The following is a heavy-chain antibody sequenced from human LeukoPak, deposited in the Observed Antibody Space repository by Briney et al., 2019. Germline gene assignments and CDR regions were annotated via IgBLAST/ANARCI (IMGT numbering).Heavy chain of an antibody. Sequence: PGGSLRLSCTASGFTFGDYAMSWVRQAPGKGLEWVSAISGSGGSTYYADSVKGRFTISRDNSKNTLYLQMNSLRAEDTAVYYCAKCAGYSYGMPFDYWGQGTLVTVSS. CDR3: AKCAGYSYGMPFDY. CDR2: ISGSGGST. D-gene: IGHD5-18*01. J-gene: IGHJ4*02. CDR1: GFTFGDYA. V-gene: IGHV3-23*01.